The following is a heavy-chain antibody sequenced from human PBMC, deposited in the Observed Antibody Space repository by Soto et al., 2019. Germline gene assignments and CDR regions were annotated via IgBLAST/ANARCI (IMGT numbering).Heavy chain of an antibody. CDR3: ARHGYGDSFDF. V-gene: IGHV3-48*02. CDR2: ISTGRTTK. J-gene: IGHJ4*02. Sequence: HPGGSLRLSCRGSGFSFSDYSFNWVRQAPGKGLERISYISTGRTTKFYADSVKGRFSISRDNARKSVFLQLNSLKNEDTGVYYCARHGYGDSFDFWGRGTLVTVSS. CDR1: GFSFSDYS. D-gene: IGHD5-12*01.